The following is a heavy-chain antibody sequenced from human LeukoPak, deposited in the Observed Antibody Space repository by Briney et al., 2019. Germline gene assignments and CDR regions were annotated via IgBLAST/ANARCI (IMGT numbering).Heavy chain of an antibody. V-gene: IGHV3-30-3*02. CDR3: AKPLHKNGGFDY. CDR2: ISYDGSNK. CDR1: GFTFSSYA. D-gene: IGHD1-1*01. Sequence: PGGSLRLSCAASGFTFSSYAMHWVRQAPGKGLEWVAVISYDGSNKYYADSVKGRFTISRDNSKNTLYLQMNSLRAEDTAVYYCAKPLHKNGGFDYWGQGTLVTVSS. J-gene: IGHJ4*02.